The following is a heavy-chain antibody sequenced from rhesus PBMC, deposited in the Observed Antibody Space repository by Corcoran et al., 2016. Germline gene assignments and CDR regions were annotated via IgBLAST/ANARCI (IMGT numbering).Heavy chain of an antibody. CDR2: IYCSGSST. J-gene: IGHJ4*01. Sequence: QVQLQESGPGLVKPWETLSLTCAVPCGPFSSNHWSWIRQPPGKGLEWIGYIYCSGSSTNYNPSLKSRVTLSVDTSKNQFSLKLSSVTAADTAVYYCARDYGSSYVYAYWGQGVLVTVSS. V-gene: IGHV4S11*01. CDR1: CGPFSSNH. D-gene: IGHD4-29*01. CDR3: ARDYGSSYVYAY.